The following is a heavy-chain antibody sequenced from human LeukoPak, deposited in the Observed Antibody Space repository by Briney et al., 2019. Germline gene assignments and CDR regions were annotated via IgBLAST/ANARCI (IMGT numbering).Heavy chain of an antibody. V-gene: IGHV1-2*02. CDR1: GYTFTGYY. J-gene: IGHJ6*02. D-gene: IGHD3-22*01. CDR3: ARDSSNYYYDSSGSPYGMDV. Sequence: GASVKVSCKASGYTFTGYYMHWVRQAPGQGLEWMGWINPNSGGTNYAQKFQGRVTMTRDTSISTAYMELSRLRSDDTAVYYCARDSSNYYYDSSGSPYGMDVWAKGPRSPSP. CDR2: INPNSGGT.